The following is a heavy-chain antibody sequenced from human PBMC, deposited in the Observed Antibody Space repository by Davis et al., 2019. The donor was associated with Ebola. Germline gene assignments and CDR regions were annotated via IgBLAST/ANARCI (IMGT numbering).Heavy chain of an antibody. V-gene: IGHV3-7*01. D-gene: IGHD3-10*01. CDR1: GFTFSSYW. J-gene: IGHJ5*02. CDR3: ARVTMVQGALFDP. Sequence: GGSLRLSCAASGFTFSSYWMSWVRQAPGKGLEWVANIKQDGSEKYYVDSVKGRFTISRDNAKNSLYLQMNSLRAEDTAVYYCARVTMVQGALFDPWGQGTLVTVSS. CDR2: IKQDGSEK.